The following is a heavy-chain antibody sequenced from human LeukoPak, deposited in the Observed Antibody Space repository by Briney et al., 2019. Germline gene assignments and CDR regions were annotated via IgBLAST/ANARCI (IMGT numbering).Heavy chain of an antibody. V-gene: IGHV3-23*01. J-gene: IGHJ6*02. CDR1: GFTFSSYA. CDR2: ISGSGGST. Sequence: GGSLRLSCAASGFTFSSYAMSWVRQAPGKGLEWVSAISGSGGSTYYADSVKGRFTISRDNSKNTLYLQMNSLRAEDTAVYYCAKGKRGGYDFWSGSKPYYYYGMDVWGQGTTVTVS. CDR3: AKGKRGGYDFWSGSKPYYYYGMDV. D-gene: IGHD3-3*01.